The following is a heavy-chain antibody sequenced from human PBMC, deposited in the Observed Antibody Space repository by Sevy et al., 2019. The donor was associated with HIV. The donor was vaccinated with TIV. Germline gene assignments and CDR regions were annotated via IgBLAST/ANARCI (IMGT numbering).Heavy chain of an antibody. V-gene: IGHV3-23*01. CDR1: GFTFSSYA. Sequence: GGSLRLSCAASGFTFSSYAMSWVRQAPGKGLEWVSAISGSGGSTYYADSVKGRFTISRDNSKNRLYLQMNSLRAEDSVVYYCTKDTDTRGYFDYWGQGTLVTVSS. CDR2: ISGSGGST. D-gene: IGHD1-26*01. J-gene: IGHJ4*02. CDR3: TKDTDTRGYFDY.